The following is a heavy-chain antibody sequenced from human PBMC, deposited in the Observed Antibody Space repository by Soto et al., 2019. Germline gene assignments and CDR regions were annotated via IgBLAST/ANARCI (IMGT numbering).Heavy chain of an antibody. Sequence: PGGSLRLSCAASGFTFNTYWMQWVRQAPGKGLVWVSRIKSDGSYTNYADSVKGRFTISRDNAKNTLLLQMNSLGAEDTAVYYCARFAVGATFDYWGQGTLVTVSS. J-gene: IGHJ4*02. CDR2: IKSDGSYT. CDR3: ARFAVGATFDY. CDR1: GFTFNTYW. D-gene: IGHD1-26*01. V-gene: IGHV3-74*01.